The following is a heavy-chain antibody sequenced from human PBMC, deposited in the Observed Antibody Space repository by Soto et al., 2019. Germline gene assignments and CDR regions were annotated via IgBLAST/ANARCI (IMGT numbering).Heavy chain of an antibody. V-gene: IGHV3-53*01. Sequence: GGSLRLSCAASGFTVSSNYMSWVRQAPGKGLEWVSVIYSGGSTYYADSGKGRFTISRDNSKNTLYLQMNSLRAEDTAVYYCARDKEAAAGGSHPYYGMDVWGQGTTVTVSS. D-gene: IGHD6-13*01. CDR2: IYSGGST. CDR1: GFTVSSNY. J-gene: IGHJ6*02. CDR3: ARDKEAAAGGSHPYYGMDV.